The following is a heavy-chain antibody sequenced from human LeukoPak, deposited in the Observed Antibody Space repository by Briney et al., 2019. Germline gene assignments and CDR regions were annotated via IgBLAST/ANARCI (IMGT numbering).Heavy chain of an antibody. V-gene: IGHV4-34*01. D-gene: IGHD3-22*01. Sequence: SETLSLTCAVSGGSFSGYYWSWIRQPPGKGLEWIGEIYHSGNTNYDPSLKSRVTISVDTSKNQFSLNLSSVTAADTALYYCARKTYFYDTNGYYVLGNYFDYWGQGALVTVSS. CDR3: ARKTYFYDTNGYYVLGNYFDY. CDR1: GGSFSGYY. CDR2: IYHSGNT. J-gene: IGHJ4*02.